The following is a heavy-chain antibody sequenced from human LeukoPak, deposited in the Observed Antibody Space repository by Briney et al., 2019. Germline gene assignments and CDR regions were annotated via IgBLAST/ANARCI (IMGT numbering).Heavy chain of an antibody. CDR3: ARGYNYDSSGYYDVGGYYFDY. V-gene: IGHV4-59*01. D-gene: IGHD3-22*01. CDR1: GGSISSYY. J-gene: IGHJ4*02. CDR2: IYYSGST. Sequence: SETLSLTCTVSGGSISSYYWRWIRQPPGKGLEWIGYIYYSGSTNYNPSLKSRVTISVDTSKNQFSLKLSSVTAADTAVYYCARGYNYDSSGYYDVGGYYFDYWGQGTLVTVSS.